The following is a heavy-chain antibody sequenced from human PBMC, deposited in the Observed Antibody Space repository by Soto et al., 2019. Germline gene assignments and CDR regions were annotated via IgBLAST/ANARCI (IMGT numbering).Heavy chain of an antibody. V-gene: IGHV3-23*01. D-gene: IGHD1-1*01. CDR2: ISGSGATT. Sequence: PGGSLRLSCAASGFIFSNYAMSWVRQAPGRGLEWVSAISGSGATTYYPDSVKGRFTISRDNSKNTLYLQMNNLRADETAVYYCTKGGIPRRYNIPKVDFDYWGQGSLVTVSS. J-gene: IGHJ4*02. CDR1: GFIFSNYA. CDR3: TKGGIPRRYNIPKVDFDY.